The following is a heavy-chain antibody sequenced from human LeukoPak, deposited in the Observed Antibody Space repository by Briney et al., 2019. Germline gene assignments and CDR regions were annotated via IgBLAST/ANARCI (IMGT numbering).Heavy chain of an antibody. Sequence: GGSLRLSCAASGFTFSSYEMNWVRQAPGKGLEWVSYISSSGSTIYYADSVKGRFTISRDNAKNSLYLQMNSLRAEDTAVYYCARDNGDYSFDCWGQGTLVTVSS. J-gene: IGHJ4*02. V-gene: IGHV3-48*03. CDR1: GFTFSSYE. CDR2: ISSSGSTI. D-gene: IGHD4-17*01. CDR3: ARDNGDYSFDC.